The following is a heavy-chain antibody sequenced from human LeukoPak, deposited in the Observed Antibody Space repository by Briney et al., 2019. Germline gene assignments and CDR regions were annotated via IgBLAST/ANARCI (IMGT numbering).Heavy chain of an antibody. D-gene: IGHD2-15*01. Sequence: SQTLSLTGTVSGGSISSGGYYWSWIRQHPGKGLEWIGYIYYSGSTYYNPSLKSRVTISVDTSKNQFSLKLSSVTAADTAVYYCARDGGSQTNYYYYGMDVWGKGTTVTVSS. V-gene: IGHV4-31*03. CDR2: IYYSGST. CDR3: ARDGGSQTNYYYYGMDV. J-gene: IGHJ6*04. CDR1: GGSISSGGYY.